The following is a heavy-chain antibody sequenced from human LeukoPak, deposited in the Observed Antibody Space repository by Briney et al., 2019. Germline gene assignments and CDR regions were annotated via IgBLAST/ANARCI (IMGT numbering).Heavy chain of an antibody. V-gene: IGHV3-53*01. CDR3: SGRPCYYYYYMDV. J-gene: IGHJ6*03. Sequence: GGSLRLSCAASGFTVSSNYMSWVRQAPGKGLEWVSVIYSGGSTYYADSATGRFTISRDNSKNTLYLQMNSLRAEDTAVYYSSGRPCYYYYYMDVWGKGTTVTISS. CDR2: IYSGGST. CDR1: GFTVSSNY.